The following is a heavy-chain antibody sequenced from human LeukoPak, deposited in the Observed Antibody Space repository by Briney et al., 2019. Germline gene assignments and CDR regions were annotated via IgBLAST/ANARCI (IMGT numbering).Heavy chain of an antibody. J-gene: IGHJ5*02. CDR1: GGSISSSSYY. CDR3: ARAYYYYGSGSLPWVWFDP. V-gene: IGHV4-39*07. Sequence: PSETLSLTCTVSGGSISSSSYYWGWIRQPPGKGLEWIGSIYYSGSTYYNPSLKSRVTISVDTSKNQFSLKLSSVTAADTAVYYCARAYYYYGSGSLPWVWFDPWGQGTLVVVSS. D-gene: IGHD3-10*01. CDR2: IYYSGST.